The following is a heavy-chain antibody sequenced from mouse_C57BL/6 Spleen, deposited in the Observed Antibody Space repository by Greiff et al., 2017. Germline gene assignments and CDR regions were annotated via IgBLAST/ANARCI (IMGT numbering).Heavy chain of an antibody. CDR3: ARGRYYGSGAY. J-gene: IGHJ3*01. CDR2: IDPSDSYT. Sequence: QVQLQQPGAELVKPGASVKLSCKASGYTFTSYWMQWVKQRPGQGLEWIGEIDPSDSYTNYNQTFKGKATLTVDPSSSTAYMQLSSLTSEDSAVYYCARGRYYGSGAYWGQGTLVTVSA. CDR1: GYTFTSYW. D-gene: IGHD1-1*01. V-gene: IGHV1-50*01.